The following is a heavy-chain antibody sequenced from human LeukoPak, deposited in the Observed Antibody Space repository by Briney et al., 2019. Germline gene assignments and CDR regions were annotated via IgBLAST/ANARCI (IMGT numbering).Heavy chain of an antibody. J-gene: IGHJ4*02. CDR2: ISADGGST. D-gene: IGHD2-15*01. CDR3: AKDRRCSGTTCYEHFDF. V-gene: IGHV3-23*01. CDR1: GFTFSNYA. Sequence: PGGSLRLSCAASGFTFSNYAMSWVRQAPGKGLEWVSVISADGGSTYAADSVKGRFTVSRDNSKNILHLQMNSLRADDTAVYYCAKDRRCSGTTCYEHFDFWGQGTLVTVSS.